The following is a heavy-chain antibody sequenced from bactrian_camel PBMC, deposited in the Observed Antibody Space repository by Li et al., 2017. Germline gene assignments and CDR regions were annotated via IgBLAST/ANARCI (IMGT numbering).Heavy chain of an antibody. CDR1: GYFTSSYC. J-gene: IGHJ4*01. CDR2: FDSRGRA. Sequence: QLVESGGGSVQAGGSLRLSCAASGYFTSSYCMGWFRQAPGKEREGIALFDSRGRARYVDSLKDRFTISKDNAENKLTLQMDSLKPEDTGTYYCAATGQMLSVAGCRTQGTQVTVS. D-gene: IGHD3*01. V-gene: IGHV3S53*01.